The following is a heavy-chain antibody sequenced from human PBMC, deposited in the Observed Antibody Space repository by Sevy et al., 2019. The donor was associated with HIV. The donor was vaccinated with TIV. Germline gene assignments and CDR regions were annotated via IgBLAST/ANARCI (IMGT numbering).Heavy chain of an antibody. J-gene: IGHJ6*02. CDR3: ARDRLRFLEWLSGDYYYGTDV. CDR2: INPSGGST. Sequence: ASVKVSCKASGYTFTSYYMHWVRQAPGQGLEWMGIINPSGGSTSYAQKFQGRVTMTRDTSTSTVYMELSSLRSEDTAVYYCARDRLRFLEWLSGDYYYGTDVWGQGTTVTVSS. CDR1: GYTFTSYY. D-gene: IGHD3-3*01. V-gene: IGHV1-46*01.